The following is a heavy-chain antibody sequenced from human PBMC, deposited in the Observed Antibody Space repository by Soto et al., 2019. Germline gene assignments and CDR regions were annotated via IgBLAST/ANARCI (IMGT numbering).Heavy chain of an antibody. CDR3: TKAFIAVAVPDY. Sequence: EVQVLQSEGGLVQPGGSLRLSCAASGFTFHSHAMSWVRLAPGKGLEWISSITGNGLNSYYANSVKGRFTISRDNSKNTVYLQMNGLGAEDTAVYYCTKAFIAVAVPDYWGQGTLVIVSS. CDR2: ITGNGLNS. D-gene: IGHD6-19*01. V-gene: IGHV3-23*01. J-gene: IGHJ4*02. CDR1: GFTFHSHA.